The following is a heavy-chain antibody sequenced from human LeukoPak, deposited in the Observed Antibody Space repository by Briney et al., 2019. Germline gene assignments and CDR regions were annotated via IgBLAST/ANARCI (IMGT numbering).Heavy chain of an antibody. D-gene: IGHD4-17*01. CDR3: AKDPNGDYLGAFDF. V-gene: IGHV3-23*01. CDR1: GFTFSNYA. Sequence: GGSLRLSRAASGFTFSNYAMIWVRQAPGKGLEWVSAIRGSGVSTSYADSVKGRFTISRDNSKNTLYLQMNSLRAEDTAVYYCAKDPNGDYLGAFDFWGQGTMVTVSS. CDR2: IRGSGVST. J-gene: IGHJ3*01.